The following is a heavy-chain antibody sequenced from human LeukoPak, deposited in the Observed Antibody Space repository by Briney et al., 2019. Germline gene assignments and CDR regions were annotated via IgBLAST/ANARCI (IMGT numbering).Heavy chain of an antibody. J-gene: IGHJ4*02. V-gene: IGHV3-23*01. CDR1: GFTFSSYA. Sequence: GGSLRLSCAASGFTFSSYAMNWVRQAPGKGLEWVSSISGSGGTTYYADSVKGRFTVSRDNSKNTLFLQMNSLRAEDTAVYYCAKDGGLWVSAHWGDSWGRGTLVTVSS. CDR2: ISGSGGTT. D-gene: IGHD7-27*01. CDR3: AKDGGLWVSAHWGDS.